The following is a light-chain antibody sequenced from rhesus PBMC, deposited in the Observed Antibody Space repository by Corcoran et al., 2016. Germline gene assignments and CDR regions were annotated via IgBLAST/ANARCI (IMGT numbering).Light chain of an antibody. CDR2: KVY. CDR1: SSDIGRYNY. V-gene: IGLV2-11*01. CDR3: SSLEASDTYV. Sequence: QSAPIQSPSVSGCLGQSVTISCTGTSSDIGRYNYVSWYRQQPGTTTKLLIYKVYMRGSGVSARFSGSKSGNTASLTISGLLPEDEADYYCSSLEASDTYVFGTGTRLTVL. J-gene: IGLJ1*01.